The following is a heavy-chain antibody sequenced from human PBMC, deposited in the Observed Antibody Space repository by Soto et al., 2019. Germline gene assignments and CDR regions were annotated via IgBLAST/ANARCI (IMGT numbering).Heavy chain of an antibody. CDR1: GFTFSIYA. V-gene: IGHV3-23*01. D-gene: IGHD6-13*01. Sequence: EVQLLESGGGLVQPGGSLRLSFAAAGFTFSIYAMSWVRQAPGKGLEWVSAISGSGGSTYYADSVKGRFTISRDNPKNTLYLQMNSLTADDTAVYYCAKATRGGAATLIRDYWGQGTLVTVSS. CDR3: AKATRGGAATLIRDY. CDR2: ISGSGGST. J-gene: IGHJ4*02.